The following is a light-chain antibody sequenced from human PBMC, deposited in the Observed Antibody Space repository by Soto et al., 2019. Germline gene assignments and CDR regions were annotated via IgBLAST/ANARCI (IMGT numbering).Light chain of an antibody. CDR2: AAS. J-gene: IGKJ1*01. V-gene: IGKV1-27*01. CDR3: QKYDSAPWT. Sequence: DIPMTQSPSSLSASVGDRVTITCRARQGISNYLAWYQQKSGKVPKLLIYAASTLQSGVPSRFSGSGSGTDFTLTISSLQPEDVATYYCQKYDSAPWTFGQGTKVEIK. CDR1: QGISNY.